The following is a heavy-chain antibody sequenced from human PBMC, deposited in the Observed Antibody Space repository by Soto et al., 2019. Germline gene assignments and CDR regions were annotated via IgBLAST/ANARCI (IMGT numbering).Heavy chain of an antibody. Sequence: GGSLRLSCAASGFTFSSYCMHWVRQAPGKGLEWVAVISYDGSNKYYADSVKGRFTISRDNSKNTLYLQMNSLRAEDTAVFYCAKDLGTVPYYYGMDVWGQGTTVTVSS. D-gene: IGHD1-1*01. J-gene: IGHJ6*02. V-gene: IGHV3-30*18. CDR3: AKDLGTVPYYYGMDV. CDR2: ISYDGSNK. CDR1: GFTFSSYC.